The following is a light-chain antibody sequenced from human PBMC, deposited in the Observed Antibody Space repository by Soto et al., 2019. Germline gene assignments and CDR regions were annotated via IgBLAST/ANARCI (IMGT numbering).Light chain of an antibody. CDR3: SSYTDFTLYV. J-gene: IGLJ1*01. CDR1: SSDVGGYNY. Sequence: QSVLTQPASVSGSPGQSISISCTGTSSDVGGYNYVSWYQHQPGKAPKLVIFDVSGRPSGISNRFSGSKSGNTASLTISGLRPEDEADSYCSSYTDFTLYVFGTRTEVTDL. V-gene: IGLV2-14*03. CDR2: DVS.